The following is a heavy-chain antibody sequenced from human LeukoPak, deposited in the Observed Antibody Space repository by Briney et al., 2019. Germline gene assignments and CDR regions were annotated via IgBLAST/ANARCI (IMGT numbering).Heavy chain of an antibody. D-gene: IGHD2-2*01. CDR3: ARGGSQPVDAFDI. CDR2: INPSGGST. CDR1: GYTFTSYY. J-gene: IGHJ3*02. Sequence: ASVKVSCKASGYTFTSYYMHWVRQAPGQGLEWMGIINPSGGSTSYAQKFQGRVTTTRDMSTSTVYMELSSLRSEDTAVYYCARGGSQPVDAFDIWGQGTMVTVSS. V-gene: IGHV1-46*01.